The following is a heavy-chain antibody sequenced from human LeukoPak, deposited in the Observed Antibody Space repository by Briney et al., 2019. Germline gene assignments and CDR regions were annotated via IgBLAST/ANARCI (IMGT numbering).Heavy chain of an antibody. D-gene: IGHD6-19*01. V-gene: IGHV1-69*06. Sequence: ASVKVSCKASGGTFSSYAISWVRQAPGQGLEWMGGIIPIFGTANYAQKFQGRVTITADKSTSTAYMELSSLRSEDTAVYYCARGGNIAVAGTDYYYYYMDVWGKGTTVTVSS. CDR2: IIPIFGTA. CDR1: GGTFSSYA. CDR3: ARGGNIAVAGTDYYYYYMDV. J-gene: IGHJ6*03.